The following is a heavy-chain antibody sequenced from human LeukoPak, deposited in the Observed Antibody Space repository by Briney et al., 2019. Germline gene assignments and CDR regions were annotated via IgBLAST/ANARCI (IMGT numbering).Heavy chain of an antibody. V-gene: IGHV3-33*01. CDR1: GFTFSSYG. CDR2: IWYDGSNK. CDR3: ARALGATYYFDY. D-gene: IGHD1-26*01. Sequence: GGSLRLSCAASGFTFSSYGMHWVRQAPGKGLEWVAVIWYDGSNKYYADSVKGRFTISRGNSKNTLYLQMNSLRAEDTAVYYCARALGATYYFDYWGQGTLVTVSS. J-gene: IGHJ4*02.